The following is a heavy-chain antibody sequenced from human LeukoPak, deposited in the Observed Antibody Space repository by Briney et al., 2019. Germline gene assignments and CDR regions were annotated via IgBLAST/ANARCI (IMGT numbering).Heavy chain of an antibody. J-gene: IGHJ6*02. CDR3: AGERPRYGMDV. CDR1: GFIFSSYS. V-gene: IGHV3-21*01. Sequence: GGSLRLSCAASGFIFSSYSMNWVRQAPGRGLEWVSSISSSSSYIIYADSVRGRFTISRDNAKNSLNLQMNSLRAEDTAVYYCAGERPRYGMDVWGQGTTVTVSS. CDR2: ISSSSSYI.